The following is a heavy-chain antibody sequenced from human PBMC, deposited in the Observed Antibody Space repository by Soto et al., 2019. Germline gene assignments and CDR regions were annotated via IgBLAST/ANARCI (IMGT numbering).Heavy chain of an antibody. D-gene: IGHD2-2*01. V-gene: IGHV3-30*18. CDR2: ISYDGSNK. CDR3: AKFEGSTSCYYYYYCGMDV. CDR1: GFTFSSYG. J-gene: IGHJ6*02. Sequence: QTGGSLRLSCAASGFTFSSYGMHWVRQAPGKGLEWVAVISYDGSNKYYADSVKGRFTISRDNSKNTLYLQMNSLRAEDTAVYYCAKFEGSTSCYYYYYCGMDVWGQGTTVTVSS.